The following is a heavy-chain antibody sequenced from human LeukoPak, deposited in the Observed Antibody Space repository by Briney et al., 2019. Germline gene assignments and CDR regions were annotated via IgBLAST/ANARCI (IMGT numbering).Heavy chain of an antibody. Sequence: GGSLRLSCAASGFTFSSYWMIWVRQAPGRGLEWVANIKEDGTKKNYVDSVKGRFTISRDDAKNSLYLQMNSLRVEDTAVYYCARGGYSHGTNWFDPWGQGTLVTVSS. CDR1: GFTFSSYW. CDR3: ARGGYSHGTNWFDP. V-gene: IGHV3-7*01. D-gene: IGHD5-18*01. J-gene: IGHJ5*02. CDR2: IKEDGTKK.